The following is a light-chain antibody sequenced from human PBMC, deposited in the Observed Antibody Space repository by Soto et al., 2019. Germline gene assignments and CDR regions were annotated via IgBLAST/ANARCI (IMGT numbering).Light chain of an antibody. V-gene: IGKV1-8*01. CDR1: EGISRY. Sequence: AIRMTQSPSSISASTGDRFTITWRSSEGISRYLAWYQQKPGKAPKLLIYDASSRATGIPDRFSGGGSGTDFTLTISRLEPEDFAVYYCQQFSSYPLTFGGGTKVDI. CDR3: QQFSSYPLT. CDR2: DAS. J-gene: IGKJ4*01.